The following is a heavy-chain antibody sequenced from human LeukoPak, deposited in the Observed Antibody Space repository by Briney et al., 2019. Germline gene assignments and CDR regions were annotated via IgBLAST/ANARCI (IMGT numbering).Heavy chain of an antibody. D-gene: IGHD6-25*01. CDR3: ARDSGHAFDI. Sequence: GGSLRLSCVASGFTFSTYGMHWVRQAPGKGLEWVAVIWYDGSNKYYGDSVKGRFTSSRDNSKNTLYLQMNSLRAEDTAVYYCARDSGHAFDIWGQGTMVTVSS. J-gene: IGHJ3*02. CDR1: GFTFSTYG. CDR2: IWYDGSNK. V-gene: IGHV3-33*01.